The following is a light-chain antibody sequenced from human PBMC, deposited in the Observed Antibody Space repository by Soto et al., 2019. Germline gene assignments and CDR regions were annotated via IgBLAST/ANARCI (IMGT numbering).Light chain of an antibody. V-gene: IGKV3-15*01. CDR3: QQYNKWPPYT. CDR2: GAS. CDR1: QSVSSN. J-gene: IGKJ2*01. Sequence: EIVMTQSTANLSVSPGERATLSCRASQSVSSNLAWYQQKPGQGPRLLIYGASTRATSIPARFSGSGSGTEFTLTINRLQSYVFVVYYCQQYNKWPPYTVGQGTKLQIK.